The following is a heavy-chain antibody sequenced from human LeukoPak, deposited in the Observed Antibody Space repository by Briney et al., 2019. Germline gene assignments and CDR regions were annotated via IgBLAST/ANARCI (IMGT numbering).Heavy chain of an antibody. CDR2: ISGSGGST. V-gene: IGHV3-23*01. D-gene: IGHD5-12*01. Sequence: GGSLRLSCAASGFTFSSYAMSWVRQAPGKGLEWVSAISGSGGSTYYADSVKGRFTISGDNSKNTLYLQMNSLRAEDTAVYYCAKGTHSGYDYFDYWGQGTLVTVSS. CDR1: GFTFSSYA. J-gene: IGHJ4*02. CDR3: AKGTHSGYDYFDY.